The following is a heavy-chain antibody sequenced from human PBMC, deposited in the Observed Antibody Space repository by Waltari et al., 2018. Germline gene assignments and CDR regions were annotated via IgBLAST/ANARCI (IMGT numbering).Heavy chain of an antibody. Sequence: EVQLVESGGGLVQPGGSLRLSCAASGFTFSSYYMTWVRQARGKGLEWVATINQDGSAKSYVDSVKGRFTISRDNAEISLYLQMNSLRAEDTAVYYCGRDIPAGHIFLDYWGQGALVTVSS. J-gene: IGHJ4*02. CDR1: GFTFSSYY. CDR2: INQDGSAK. CDR3: GRDIPAGHIFLDY. D-gene: IGHD3-9*01. V-gene: IGHV3-7*01.